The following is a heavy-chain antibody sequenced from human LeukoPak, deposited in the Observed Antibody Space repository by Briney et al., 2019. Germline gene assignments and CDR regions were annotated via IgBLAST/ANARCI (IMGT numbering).Heavy chain of an antibody. CDR3: ARARITMIVVQADAFDI. CDR2: ISYDGSNK. Sequence: PGGSLRLSCAASGFTFSSCAMHWVRQAPGKGLEWVAVISYDGSNKYYADSVKGRFTISRDNSKNTLYLQMNSLRAEDTAVYYCARARITMIVVQADAFDIWGQGTMVTVSS. D-gene: IGHD3-22*01. J-gene: IGHJ3*02. V-gene: IGHV3-30-3*01. CDR1: GFTFSSCA.